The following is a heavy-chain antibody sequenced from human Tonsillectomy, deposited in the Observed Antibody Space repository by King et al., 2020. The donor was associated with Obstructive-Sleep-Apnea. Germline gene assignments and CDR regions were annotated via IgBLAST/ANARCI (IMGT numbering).Heavy chain of an antibody. D-gene: IGHD2-15*01. Sequence: VQLQQSGPGLVKPSQTLSLTCAISGDSVSSNSAAWNCIRQSPSRGLEWLGRTYYRSKWYNDYAVSLKSRITINPDTSKNQFSLQLNSVTPEDTAVYYCARGRYCSGGSCYYGMDVWGQGTTVTVSS. CDR1: GDSVSSNSAA. CDR3: ARGRYCSGGSCYYGMDV. V-gene: IGHV6-1*01. CDR2: TYYRSKWYN. J-gene: IGHJ6*02.